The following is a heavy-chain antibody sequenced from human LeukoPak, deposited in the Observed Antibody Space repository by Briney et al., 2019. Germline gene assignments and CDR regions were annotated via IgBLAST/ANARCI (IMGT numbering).Heavy chain of an antibody. CDR2: IHYSGST. J-gene: IGHJ4*02. V-gene: IGHV4-59*01. D-gene: IGHD6-13*01. Sequence: KPSETLSLTCAVSGGSISSYYWSWIRQPPGRGLEWTGSIHYSGSTSYNSSLKSRVTISIDTSKNQFSLKLSSVTPADTAVYYCARQVYSSSWSYYFEYWGQGILVTVSS. CDR1: GGSISSYY. CDR3: ARQVYSSSWSYYFEY.